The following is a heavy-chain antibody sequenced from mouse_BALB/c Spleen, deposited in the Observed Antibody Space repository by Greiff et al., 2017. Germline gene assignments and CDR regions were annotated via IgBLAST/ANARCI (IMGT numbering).Heavy chain of an antibody. D-gene: IGHD2-2*01. J-gene: IGHJ2*01. Sequence: VQVVESGPGLVAPSQSLSITCTVSGFSLTSYGVHWVRQPPGKGLEWLGVIWAGGSTNYNSALMSRLSISKDNSKSQVFLKMNSLQTDDTAMYYCARDLLWLRGYFDYWGQGTTLTVSS. CDR3: ARDLLWLRGYFDY. CDR2: IWAGGST. V-gene: IGHV2-9*02. CDR1: GFSLTSYG.